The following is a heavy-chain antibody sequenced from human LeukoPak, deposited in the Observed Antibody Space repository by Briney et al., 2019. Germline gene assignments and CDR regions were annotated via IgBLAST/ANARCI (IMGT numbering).Heavy chain of an antibody. Sequence: PGRSLRLSCAASGFTFSSYAMHWVRQAPGKGLEWVAVISYDGSNKYYADSVKGRFTISRDNSKNTLYLQMNSLRAEDTAVYYCARPGGNYAGPLKYWGQGTLVTVSS. CDR1: GFTFSSYA. CDR2: ISYDGSNK. J-gene: IGHJ4*02. CDR3: ARPGGNYAGPLKY. D-gene: IGHD4-11*01. V-gene: IGHV3-30-3*01.